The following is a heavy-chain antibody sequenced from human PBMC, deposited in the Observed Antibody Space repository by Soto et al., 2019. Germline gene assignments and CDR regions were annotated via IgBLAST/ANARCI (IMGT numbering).Heavy chain of an antibody. Sequence: QVQLVQSGAEVKKPGASVKFSCKASGYTFTAYAIHWVRQAAGQRPEWMGWINAGYGNTKYSQKFQGRVTISRDTSASTAYLVLSSLKSEDMAVYFCAKDFDDYYYAMDVWSQGTTVTVSS. CDR3: AKDFDDYYYAMDV. CDR2: INAGYGNT. V-gene: IGHV1-3*01. J-gene: IGHJ6*02. D-gene: IGHD3-9*01. CDR1: GYTFTAYA.